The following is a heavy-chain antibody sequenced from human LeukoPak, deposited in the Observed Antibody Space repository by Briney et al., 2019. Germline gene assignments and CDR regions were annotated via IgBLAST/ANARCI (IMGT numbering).Heavy chain of an antibody. CDR2: ISSSSSYI. V-gene: IGHV3-21*01. CDR1: GFTFSSYS. CDR3: ARDLMIVVLTNAFDI. J-gene: IGHJ3*02. D-gene: IGHD3-22*01. Sequence: GGSLRLSCAASGFTFSSYSMNWVRQAPGKGLEWVSSISSSSSYIYYADSVKGRFTISRDNAKNPLYLQMNSLRAEDTAVYYCARDLMIVVLTNAFDIWGQGTMVTVSS.